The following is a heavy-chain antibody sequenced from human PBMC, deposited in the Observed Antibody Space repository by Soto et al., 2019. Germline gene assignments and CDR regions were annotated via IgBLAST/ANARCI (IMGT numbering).Heavy chain of an antibody. CDR1: GYTFTSYD. J-gene: IGHJ6*03. CDR2: MNPNSGKT. CDR3: ARGKDSSSPYYYYYYMDV. Sequence: ASVKVSCKASGYTFTSYDINWVRQATGQGLEKMGWMNPNSGKTGYAQKFQGRVTMTRNTSISTAYMELSSLRSEDTAVYYFARGKDSSSPYYYYYYMDVWGKGTTVTVSS. V-gene: IGHV1-8*01. D-gene: IGHD6-13*01.